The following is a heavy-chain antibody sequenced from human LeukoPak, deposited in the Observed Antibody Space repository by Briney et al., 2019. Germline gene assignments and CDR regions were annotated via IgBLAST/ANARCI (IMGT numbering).Heavy chain of an antibody. D-gene: IGHD2-2*01. J-gene: IGHJ6*02. Sequence: ASVKVSCKVSGYTLTELSMHWVRQAPGKGLEWMGGFDPEDGETIYAQKFQGRVTMTRDTSTSTVYMELSSLRSEDTAVYYCARGGHIVVVPAAIFCMDVWGQGTTVTVSS. CDR3: ARGGHIVVVPAAIFCMDV. V-gene: IGHV1-24*01. CDR1: GYTLTELS. CDR2: FDPEDGET.